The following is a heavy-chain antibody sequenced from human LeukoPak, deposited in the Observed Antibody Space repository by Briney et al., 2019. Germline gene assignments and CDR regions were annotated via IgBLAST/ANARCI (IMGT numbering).Heavy chain of an antibody. J-gene: IGHJ4*02. Sequence: GGSLRLSCAASGLTFSSYAMHWVRQAPGKGLEWVAVISYDGSNKYYADSVKGRFTISRDNSKNTLYLQLNSLRAEDTAVYYCASTERNYFDYWGQGTLVTVSS. CDR3: ASTERNYFDY. V-gene: IGHV3-30*04. CDR1: GLTFSSYA. D-gene: IGHD2-8*02. CDR2: ISYDGSNK.